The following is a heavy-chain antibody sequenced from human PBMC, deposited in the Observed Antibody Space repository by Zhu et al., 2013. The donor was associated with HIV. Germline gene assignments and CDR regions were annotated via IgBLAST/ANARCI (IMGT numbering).Heavy chain of an antibody. CDR2: IIPIFGTA. V-gene: IGHV1-69*01. CDR1: GGTFSSYA. Sequence: VQLVQSGPEVKKPGSSVKVSCKASGGTFSSYAISWVRQAPGQGLEWMGGIIPIFGTANYAQKFQGRVTITADESTSTAYMELSSLRSEDTAVYYCARVAEGYYDSSGYYYDWGQGTLVTVSS. D-gene: IGHD3-22*01. CDR3: ARVAEGYYDSSGYYYD. J-gene: IGHJ4*02.